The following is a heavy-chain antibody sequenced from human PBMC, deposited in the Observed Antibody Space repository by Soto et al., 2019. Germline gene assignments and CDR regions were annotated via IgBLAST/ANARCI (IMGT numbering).Heavy chain of an antibody. CDR1: GFTFSTYG. Sequence: RRLSCAASGFTFSTYGMHWLRQAPGKGLEWVAVISYDGGDKYSADSVQGRFTISRDNSKNTLYLQMNSLRAEDTAVYYCAKDSGRGSADYYFDFWGQGTLVTAPQ. CDR3: AKDSGRGSADYYFDF. J-gene: IGHJ4*02. V-gene: IGHV3-30*18. D-gene: IGHD3-10*01. CDR2: ISYDGGDK.